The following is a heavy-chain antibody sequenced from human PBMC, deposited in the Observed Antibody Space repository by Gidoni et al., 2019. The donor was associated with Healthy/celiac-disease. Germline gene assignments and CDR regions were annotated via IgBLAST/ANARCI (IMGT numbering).Heavy chain of an antibody. D-gene: IGHD6-6*01. V-gene: IGHV3-33*01. Sequence: QVQLVESGGGVVQTGRSLRLSCAASGFTFSSYGMHWVRQAPGKGREWVAVIWYDGSNKYYADSVKGRFTISRDNSKNTLYLQMNSLRAEDTAVYYCARNFRVVIAARPDAFDIWGQGTMVTVSS. J-gene: IGHJ3*02. CDR2: IWYDGSNK. CDR3: ARNFRVVIAARPDAFDI. CDR1: GFTFSSYG.